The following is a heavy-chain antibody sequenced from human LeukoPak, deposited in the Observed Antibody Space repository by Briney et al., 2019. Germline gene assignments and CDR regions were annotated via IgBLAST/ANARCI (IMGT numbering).Heavy chain of an antibody. J-gene: IGHJ4*02. V-gene: IGHV4-34*01. D-gene: IGHD6-6*01. CDR1: GGSFSGYY. Sequence: PSETLSLTCAVYGGSFSGYYWSWIRQPPGKGLEWIGEINHSGSTNYNPSLKSRVTISVDTSKNQFPLKLSSVTAADTAVYYCARATSSIAARNFDYWGQGTLVTVSS. CDR2: INHSGST. CDR3: ARATSSIAARNFDY.